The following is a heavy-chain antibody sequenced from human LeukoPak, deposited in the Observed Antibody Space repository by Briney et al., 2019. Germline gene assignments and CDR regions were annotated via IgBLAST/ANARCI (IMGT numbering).Heavy chain of an antibody. CDR2: IFHSGAT. V-gene: IGHV4-39*02. Sequence: SETLSLTCTVSGGSISGSTFSWAWIRQPPGKGLEWIGSIFHSGATYYNPSLKRRVTISVDTSKNHFSLNMRSVTAADTAVYYCARTFGQDYGDYVRPSCFDYWGQGTLVTVSS. CDR1: GGSISGSTFS. D-gene: IGHD4-17*01. CDR3: ARTFGQDYGDYVRPSCFDY. J-gene: IGHJ4*02.